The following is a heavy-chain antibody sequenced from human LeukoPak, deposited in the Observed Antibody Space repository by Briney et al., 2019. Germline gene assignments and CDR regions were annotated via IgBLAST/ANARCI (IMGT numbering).Heavy chain of an antibody. V-gene: IGHV3-9*01. CDR1: GFTFDDYA. J-gene: IGHJ4*02. Sequence: GRSLRLSCAASGFTFDDYAMHWVRHAPGKGLEWVSGISWNSGSIGYADSVKGRFTISRDNAKNSLYLQMNSLRAEDTALYYCTKGQYFDSSAPPGDYWGQGTLVTVS. CDR2: ISWNSGSI. CDR3: TKGQYFDSSAPPGDY. D-gene: IGHD3-22*01.